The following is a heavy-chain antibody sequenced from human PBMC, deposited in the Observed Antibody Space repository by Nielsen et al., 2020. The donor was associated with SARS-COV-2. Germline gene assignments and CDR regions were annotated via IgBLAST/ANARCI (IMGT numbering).Heavy chain of an antibody. CDR2: IDWDDDK. J-gene: IGHJ6*02. CDR3: ARIPPDSMSYYYGMDV. V-gene: IGHV2-70*11. D-gene: IGHD3-22*01. Sequence: SGPTLVKPTQTLTLTCTFSGFSLSTSGMCVSWIRQPPGKALEWLARIDWDDDKYYSTSLKTRLTISKDTSKNQVVLTVTNMDPVDTATYYCARIPPDSMSYYYGMDVWGQGTTVTVSS. CDR1: GFSLSTSGMC.